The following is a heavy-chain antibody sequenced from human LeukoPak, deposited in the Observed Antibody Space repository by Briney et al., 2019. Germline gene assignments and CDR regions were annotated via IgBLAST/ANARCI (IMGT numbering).Heavy chain of an antibody. Sequence: PGGSLRLSCAASGFTFNSHAMSWVRQAPGKGLEWVSAISGGGGSTYYADSVKGRFTISKDNSKNTLYLQMDSLRAEDTAVYYCAKERRGYSYLNHFPDYWGQGTLVTVSS. CDR2: ISGGGGST. CDR3: AKERRGYSYLNHFPDY. V-gene: IGHV3-23*01. J-gene: IGHJ4*02. CDR1: GFTFNSHA. D-gene: IGHD5-18*01.